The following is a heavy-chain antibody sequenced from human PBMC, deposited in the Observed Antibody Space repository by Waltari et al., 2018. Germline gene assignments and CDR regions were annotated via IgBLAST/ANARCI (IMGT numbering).Heavy chain of an antibody. CDR3: ARGWELLGVFDY. Sequence: EVQLVESEGGLVKPGGSLRLSCAASGFTFSSYSMNWVRQAPGTGLEWVSSISSSSSYIYYADSVKGRCTISRDNAKNSLYLQMNSLRAEDTAVYYCARGWELLGVFDYWGQGTLVTVSS. J-gene: IGHJ4*02. D-gene: IGHD1-26*01. CDR1: GFTFSSYS. V-gene: IGHV3-21*01. CDR2: ISSSSSYI.